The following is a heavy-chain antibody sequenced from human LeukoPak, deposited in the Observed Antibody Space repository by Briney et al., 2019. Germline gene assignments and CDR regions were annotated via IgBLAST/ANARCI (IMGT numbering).Heavy chain of an antibody. Sequence: GGSLRLSCAASGFTFSSYSMNWVRQAPGKGLEWVSSISSSSSYIYYADSVKGRFTISRDNSKNTLYLQMNSLRAEDTAVYYCAREPRYSYGYGDYWGQGTLVTVSS. CDR1: GFTFSSYS. V-gene: IGHV3-21*01. J-gene: IGHJ4*02. CDR2: ISSSSSYI. CDR3: AREPRYSYGYGDY. D-gene: IGHD5-18*01.